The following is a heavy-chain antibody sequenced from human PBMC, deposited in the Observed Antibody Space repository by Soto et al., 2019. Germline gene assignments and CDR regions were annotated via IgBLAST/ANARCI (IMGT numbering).Heavy chain of an antibody. V-gene: IGHV4-39*01. CDR1: GGSISSSSYY. J-gene: IGHJ4*02. CDR3: ATRVTMVRGVYFDY. D-gene: IGHD3-10*01. CDR2: IYYSGST. Sequence: SETLSLTCTVSGGSISSSSYYWGWIRQPPGKGLEWIGSIYYSGSTYYNPSLKSRVTISVDTSKNQFSLKLSSVTAADTAVYYCATRVTMVRGVYFDYWGQGTLVTVS.